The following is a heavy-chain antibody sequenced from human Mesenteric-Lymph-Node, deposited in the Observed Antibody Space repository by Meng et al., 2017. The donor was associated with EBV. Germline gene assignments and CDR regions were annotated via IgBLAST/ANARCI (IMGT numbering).Heavy chain of an antibody. CDR2: ISSDGSIT. J-gene: IGHJ4*01. Sequence: EVQREESGGGLFQPGGSLTLSCEASGFTFSMYWMQWVRQAPGKGLVWVSLISSDGSITRNGDSVKGRFSIARDNAKNTVYLQMNNLRADDTAVYYCARTFQGLDYWGHGTLVTVSS. V-gene: IGHV3-74*01. D-gene: IGHD2/OR15-2a*01. CDR3: ARTFQGLDY. CDR1: GFTFSMYW.